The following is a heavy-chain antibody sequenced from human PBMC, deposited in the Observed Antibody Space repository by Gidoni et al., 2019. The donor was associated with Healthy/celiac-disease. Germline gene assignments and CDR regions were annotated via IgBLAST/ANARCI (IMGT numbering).Heavy chain of an antibody. CDR2: IYSGGST. CDR3: ARDERVVRGVRKYYYYGMDV. V-gene: IGHV3-66*01. Sequence: EVQLVESGGGLVQPGGSLRLSCAASGFTVSSNYMSWVRQAPGKGLEWVSVIYSGGSTYYADSVKGRFTISRDNSKNTLYLQMNSLRAEDTAVYYCARDERVVRGVRKYYYYGMDVWGQGTTVTVSS. J-gene: IGHJ6*02. D-gene: IGHD3-10*01. CDR1: GFTVSSNY.